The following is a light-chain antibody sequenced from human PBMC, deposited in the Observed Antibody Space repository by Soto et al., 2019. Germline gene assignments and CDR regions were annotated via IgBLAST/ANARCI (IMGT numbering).Light chain of an antibody. Sequence: DIQMTQSPSTLSASVGDRVTITCRASQSISSWLAWYQQKPGKAPKLLIYKPSTLESGVPSRFSGSTSGSDFTLTISSLQPDDFATYYCQPSNGYGSWTFGQGTKVQI. J-gene: IGKJ1*01. V-gene: IGKV1-5*03. CDR1: QSISSW. CDR3: QPSNGYGSWT. CDR2: KPS.